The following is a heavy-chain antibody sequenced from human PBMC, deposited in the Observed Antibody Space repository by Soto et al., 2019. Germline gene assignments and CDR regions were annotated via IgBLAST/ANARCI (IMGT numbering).Heavy chain of an antibody. D-gene: IGHD6-19*01. Sequence: GGSLRLSCAASGFTFSSYWMSWVRQAPGKGLEWVANIKQDGSEKYYVDSVKGRFTISRDNAKNSLYLQMNSLRAEDTAVYYCARERIAVAGTSWYYYYYGMDVCGQGTTVTVYS. CDR2: IKQDGSEK. CDR1: GFTFSSYW. J-gene: IGHJ6*02. V-gene: IGHV3-7*03. CDR3: ARERIAVAGTSWYYYYYGMDV.